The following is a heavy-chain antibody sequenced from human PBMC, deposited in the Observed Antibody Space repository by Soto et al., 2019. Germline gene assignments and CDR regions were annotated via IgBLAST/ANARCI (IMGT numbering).Heavy chain of an antibody. CDR3: AHSPPSGRDY. V-gene: IGHV2-5*01. CDR1: GFSLNSRGLG. CDR2: IYWNDDK. Sequence: SGPTLVNPTQTPTLTCTFSGFSLNSRGLGVAWIRQPPGKALEWLALIYWNDDKRYSPSLKSRLTITKDTSKNQVVLTLANVGPMEIARCFCAHSPPSGRDYWGQGTMVTVSS. J-gene: IGHJ4*02.